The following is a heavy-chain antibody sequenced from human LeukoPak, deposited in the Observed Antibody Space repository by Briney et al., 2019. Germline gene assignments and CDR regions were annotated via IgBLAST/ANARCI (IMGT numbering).Heavy chain of an antibody. CDR3: ARDMRPHYYYGSGSYSDY. CDR1: GYTFTGYY. V-gene: IGHV1-2*04. Sequence: ASVKVSCKASGYTFTGYYMHWVRQAPGQGLEWMGWINPNSGGTNYAQKFQGWVTMTRDTSISTAYMELSRLRSDDTAVYYCARDMRPHYYYGSGSYSDYWGQGTLVTVSS. CDR2: INPNSGGT. J-gene: IGHJ4*02. D-gene: IGHD3-10*01.